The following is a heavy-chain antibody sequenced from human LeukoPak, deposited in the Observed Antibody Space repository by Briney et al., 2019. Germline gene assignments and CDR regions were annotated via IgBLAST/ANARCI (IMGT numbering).Heavy chain of an antibody. CDR3: ARQSAHCRSTSCYGFDP. V-gene: IGHV4-34*01. J-gene: IGHJ5*02. CDR1: GGSFSGYY. Sequence: SETLSLTCAGYGGSFSGYYWSWIRQPPGKGLEWIGEINHSGSTNYNPSLKSRVIISLDTSKNQFSLKLSSLTAADTAMYYCARQSAHCRSTSCYGFDPWGQGILVTVSS. D-gene: IGHD2-2*01. CDR2: INHSGST.